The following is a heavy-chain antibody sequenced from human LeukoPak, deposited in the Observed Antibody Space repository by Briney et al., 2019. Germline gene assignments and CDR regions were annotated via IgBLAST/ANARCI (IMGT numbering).Heavy chain of an antibody. Sequence: SETLSLTCTVSGASISSYYWSWIRQPPGKGLEWIGYIYYSGSTNYNPSLKSRVTISVDTSKNQFSLKLSSVTAADTAVYYCARRGLNWYWFDPWGQGTLVTVSS. CDR2: IYYSGST. CDR1: GASISSYY. V-gene: IGHV4-59*12. CDR3: ARRGLNWYWFDP. J-gene: IGHJ5*02.